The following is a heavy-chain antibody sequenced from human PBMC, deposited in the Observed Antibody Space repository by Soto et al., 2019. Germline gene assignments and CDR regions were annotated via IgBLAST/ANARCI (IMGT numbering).Heavy chain of an antibody. CDR1: GGTFSSYA. Sequence: QVQLVQSGAEVKKPGSSVKVSCKASGGTFSSYAISWVRQAPGQGLEWLGGFIPIFGTATYAQKFQGRVTITADKSTSTAYMALSSLRSEDTAVYYCARRRYSSGANWFDPWGQGTLVNVSS. CDR2: FIPIFGTA. CDR3: ARRRYSSGANWFDP. V-gene: IGHV1-69*06. J-gene: IGHJ5*02. D-gene: IGHD6-19*01.